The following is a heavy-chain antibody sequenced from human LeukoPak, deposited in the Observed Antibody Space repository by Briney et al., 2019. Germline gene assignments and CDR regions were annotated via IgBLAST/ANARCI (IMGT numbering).Heavy chain of an antibody. D-gene: IGHD5-18*01. J-gene: IGHJ4*02. CDR2: ISSSGSTI. V-gene: IGHV3-11*04. CDR3: ARHLSGVTGYTYGRGIDY. CDR1: GFTFSDYY. Sequence: GGSLRLSCAASGFTFSDYYMSWIRQAPGKGLEWVSYISSSGSTIYYAVSVKGRFTISRANAKKSLLLQMSSLRAEATAVYYCARHLSGVTGYTYGRGIDYWGQGTLVTVSS.